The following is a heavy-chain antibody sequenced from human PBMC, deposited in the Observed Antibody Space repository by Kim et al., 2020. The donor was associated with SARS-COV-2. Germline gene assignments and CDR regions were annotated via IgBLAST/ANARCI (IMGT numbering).Heavy chain of an antibody. D-gene: IGHD4-17*01. Sequence: GGSLRLSCAASGFTFSSYGMHWVRQAPGKGLEWVAVIWYDGSNKYYADSVKGRFTISRDNSKNTLYLQMNSLRAEDTAVYYCARDLGHGDIPDYWGQGTLVTVSS. V-gene: IGHV3-33*01. CDR1: GFTFSSYG. CDR3: ARDLGHGDIPDY. CDR2: IWYDGSNK. J-gene: IGHJ4*02.